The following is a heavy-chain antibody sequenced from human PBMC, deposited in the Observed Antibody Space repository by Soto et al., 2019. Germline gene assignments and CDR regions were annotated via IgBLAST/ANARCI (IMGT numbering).Heavy chain of an antibody. D-gene: IGHD2-2*01. CDR1: GFTFSNAW. V-gene: IGHV3-15*01. CDR3: TTDILGYCSSTSCSNY. CDR2: IKSKTDGGTT. J-gene: IGHJ4*02. Sequence: GGSLRLSCAASGFTFSNAWMSWVRQAPGKGLEWVGRIKSKTDGGTTDYAAPVKGRFTISRDDSKNTLYLQMNSLKTEDTAVYYCTTDILGYCSSTSCSNYWGQGTLVTVSS.